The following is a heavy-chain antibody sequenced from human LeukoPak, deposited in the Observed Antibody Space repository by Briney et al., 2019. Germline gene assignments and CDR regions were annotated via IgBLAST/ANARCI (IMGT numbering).Heavy chain of an antibody. CDR3: ASGRPHGNDY. V-gene: IGHV3-74*01. D-gene: IGHD4-23*01. J-gene: IGHJ4*02. CDR2: IASDGSST. CDR1: GFTFSSYW. Sequence: GGSLRLSCAASGFTFSSYWMNWVRQAPGKGLVWVSRIASDGSSTTYADSVKGRFSISRDNAKNTLYLQMNSLRVEDTAVYYCASGRPHGNDYWGQGTLVTVSS.